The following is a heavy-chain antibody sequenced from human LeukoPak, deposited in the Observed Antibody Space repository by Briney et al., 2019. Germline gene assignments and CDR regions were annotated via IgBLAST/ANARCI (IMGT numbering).Heavy chain of an antibody. CDR3: ARDHCSSTSCYSFDY. D-gene: IGHD2-2*01. V-gene: IGHV1-2*02. CDR1: GYTFTGYY. Sequence: ASVTVSCKASGYTFTGYYMHWVRQAPGQGLEWMGWINPNSGGTNYAQKFQGRVTMTRDTSISTAYMELSRLRSDDTAVYYCARDHCSSTSCYSFDYWGQGTLVTVSS. CDR2: INPNSGGT. J-gene: IGHJ4*02.